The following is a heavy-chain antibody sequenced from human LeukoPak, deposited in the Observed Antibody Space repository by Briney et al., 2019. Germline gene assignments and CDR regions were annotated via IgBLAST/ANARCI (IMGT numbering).Heavy chain of an antibody. D-gene: IGHD1-26*01. CDR2: ISGSGGST. CDR1: GFTFSDSY. CDR3: AKSGDSGSYSGYY. V-gene: IGHV3-23*01. Sequence: SGGSLRLSCAASGFTFSDSYMTWVRQAPGKGLEWVSAISGSGGSTYYADSVKGRFTISRDNSKNTLYLQMNSLRAEDTAVYYCAKSGDSGSYSGYYWGQGTLVTVSS. J-gene: IGHJ4*02.